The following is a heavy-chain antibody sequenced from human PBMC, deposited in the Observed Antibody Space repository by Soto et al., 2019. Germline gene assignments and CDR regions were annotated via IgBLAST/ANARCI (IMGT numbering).Heavy chain of an antibody. V-gene: IGHV4-39*01. CDR1: GGSISSSSYY. D-gene: IGHD5-12*01. CDR2: IYYSGST. J-gene: IGHJ6*02. CDR3: ASGYHPNYYYYYGMDV. Sequence: PSESLSLTCTVSGGSISSSSYYWCWIRQPPGKGLEWIGSIYYSGSTYYNPSLKSRVTISVDTSKNQFSLKLSSVTAADTAVYYCASGYHPNYYYYYGMDVWGQGTTVTVSS.